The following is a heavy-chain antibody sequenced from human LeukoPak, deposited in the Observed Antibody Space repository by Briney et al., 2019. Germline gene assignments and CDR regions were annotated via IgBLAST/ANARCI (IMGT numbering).Heavy chain of an antibody. Sequence: PGGSLRLSCAASGFTFSDYYMSWIRQAPGKGLEWVSYISSSGSTIYYADSVKGRFTISRDNAKNSLYLQMNSLRADDTAVYYCARDQITTVRGIIARSTPYYDYHYMDVWGKGTTVTVSS. CDR2: ISSSGSTI. CDR3: ARDQITTVRGIIARSTPYYDYHYMDV. J-gene: IGHJ6*03. D-gene: IGHD3-10*01. V-gene: IGHV3-11*04. CDR1: GFTFSDYY.